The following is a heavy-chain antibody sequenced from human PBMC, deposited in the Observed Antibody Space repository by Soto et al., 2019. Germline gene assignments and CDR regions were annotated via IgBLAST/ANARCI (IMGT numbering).Heavy chain of an antibody. V-gene: IGHV3-48*01. CDR1: GFTFSSYS. Sequence: GGSLRLSCAASGFTFSSYSMNWVRQAPGRGLEWVSYISSSSSTIYYADSVKGRFTISRDNAKNSLYLQMNSLRAEDTAVYYCARDRLYYYGSGSYHGDAFDIWGQGTMVTVSS. D-gene: IGHD3-10*01. CDR2: ISSSSSTI. CDR3: ARDRLYYYGSGSYHGDAFDI. J-gene: IGHJ3*02.